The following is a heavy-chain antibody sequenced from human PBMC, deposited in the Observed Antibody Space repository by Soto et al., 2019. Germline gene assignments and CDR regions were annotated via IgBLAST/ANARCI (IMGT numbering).Heavy chain of an antibody. Sequence: SETLSLTCTVSGGSISSGDYYWSWIRQPPGKGLEWIGYIYYSGSTYYNPSLKSRVTISVDTSKNQFSLKLSSVTAADTAVYYCARAWFGELTWFDPWGQGTLVTVS. V-gene: IGHV4-30-4*02. J-gene: IGHJ5*02. D-gene: IGHD3-10*01. CDR1: GGSISSGDYY. CDR2: IYYSGST. CDR3: ARAWFGELTWFDP.